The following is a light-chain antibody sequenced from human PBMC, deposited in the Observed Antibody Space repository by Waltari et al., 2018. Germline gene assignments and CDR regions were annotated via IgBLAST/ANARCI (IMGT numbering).Light chain of an antibody. Sequence: DIQMTQSPSSLSASVGDTVTITCRASQGISSYLNWFQQKPGKAPKLLIYAASNLESGVPSRFRGGGSGTEFTLTISSLQPEDFAAYYCLKYNSDPPTFGQGTKVEIK. V-gene: IGKV1-17*01. CDR2: AAS. CDR1: QGISSY. J-gene: IGKJ1*01. CDR3: LKYNSDPPT.